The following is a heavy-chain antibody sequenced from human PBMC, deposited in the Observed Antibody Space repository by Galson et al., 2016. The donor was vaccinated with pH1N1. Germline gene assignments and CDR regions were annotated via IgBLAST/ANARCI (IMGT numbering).Heavy chain of an antibody. CDR3: ARGATRISGMEIEHRGYFDS. Sequence: SLRLPCAASGFNFGHHGMHWVRQAPGEGLEWVSVIWFDGTEKYYGDPVKGRFTVSRDNSDNTVYLQMNSLRVEDTAIYYCARGATRISGMEIEHRGYFDSWGQGTLVIVSS. CDR2: IWFDGTEK. V-gene: IGHV3-33*01. J-gene: IGHJ4*02. D-gene: IGHD1-20*01. CDR1: GFNFGHHG.